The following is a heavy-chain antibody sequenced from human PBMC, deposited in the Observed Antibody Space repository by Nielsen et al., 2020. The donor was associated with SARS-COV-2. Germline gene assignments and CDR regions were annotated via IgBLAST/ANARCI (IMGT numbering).Heavy chain of an antibody. CDR2: ISYDGSND. J-gene: IGHJ4*02. V-gene: IGHV3-30-3*01. D-gene: IGHD7-27*01. Sequence: GESLKISCAASGFTFSSYAMHWVRQAPGKGLEWVAVISYDGSNDYYADSVRGRFTISRDNSKNPLFLQMNSLRAEDTAVYYGARGNGWGSYFDYWGQGTLVTVSS. CDR1: GFTFSSYA. CDR3: ARGNGWGSYFDY.